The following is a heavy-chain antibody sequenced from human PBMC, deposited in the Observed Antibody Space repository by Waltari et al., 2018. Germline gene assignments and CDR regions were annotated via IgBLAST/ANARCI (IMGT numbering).Heavy chain of an antibody. CDR2: ISYSGGT. D-gene: IGHD3-9*01. CDR1: GGSISSESYY. Sequence: QLQLQESGPGLVKPSETLSLTCTVSGGSISSESYYWGWIRQPPGKGLEWIVIISYSGGTYYNPSLKGRVTISVDTSKNQFSLKLSSVTAADTAVYYCARLSYHIVTGYGWFDPWGLGTLVTVSS. J-gene: IGHJ5*02. V-gene: IGHV4-39*01. CDR3: ARLSYHIVTGYGWFDP.